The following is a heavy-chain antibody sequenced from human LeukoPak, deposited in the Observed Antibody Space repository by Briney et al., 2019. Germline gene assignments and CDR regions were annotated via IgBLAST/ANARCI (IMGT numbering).Heavy chain of an antibody. CDR3: ARVSRNNWNDLRYFDY. CDR2: MNPNSGNT. J-gene: IGHJ4*02. CDR1: GYTFTSYD. D-gene: IGHD1-20*01. V-gene: IGHV1-8*01. Sequence: ASVKVSCKASGYTFTSYDINWVRQATGQGLEWMGWMNPNSGNTGYAQKFQGRVTMTRNTSISTACMELSSLRSEDTAVYYCARVSRNNWNDLRYFDYWGQGTLVTVSS.